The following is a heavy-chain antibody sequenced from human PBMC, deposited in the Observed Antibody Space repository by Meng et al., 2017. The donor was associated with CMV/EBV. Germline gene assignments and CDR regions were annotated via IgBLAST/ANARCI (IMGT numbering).Heavy chain of an antibody. CDR3: ARGHIVVVPAATGYYYYGMDV. CDR2: INHSGIT. V-gene: IGHV4-34*01. CDR1: GGSFSGYY. Sequence: SQTLSLTCAVYGGSFSGYYWSWIRQPPGKGLEWIGEINHSGITNYNPSLKSRVTISVDTSKNQFSLKLSSVTAADTAVYYCARGHIVVVPAATGYYYYGMDVWGQGTTVTVSS. D-gene: IGHD2-2*01. J-gene: IGHJ6*02.